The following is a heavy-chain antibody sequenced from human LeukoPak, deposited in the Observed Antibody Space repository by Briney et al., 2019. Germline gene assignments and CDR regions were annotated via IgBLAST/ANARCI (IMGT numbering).Heavy chain of an antibody. D-gene: IGHD6-19*01. CDR3: ARCNSGWNYFDY. CDR1: GFAFSSYG. CDR2: IYSGGST. V-gene: IGHV3-66*01. Sequence: GGSLRLSCIASGFAFSSYGMNWVRQAPGKGLEWVSVIYSGGSTYYADSVKGRFTISRDNSKNTLYLQMNSLRAEDTAVYYCARCNSGWNYFDYWGQGTLVTVSS. J-gene: IGHJ4*02.